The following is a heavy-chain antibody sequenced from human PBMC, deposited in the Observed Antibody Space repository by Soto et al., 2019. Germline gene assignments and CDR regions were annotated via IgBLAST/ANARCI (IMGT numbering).Heavy chain of an antibody. Sequence: QLQLQESGPGLVKPSETLSLTCTVSGGSISSSSYYWGWIRQPPGKGLEWIGSIYYSGSTYYNPSLKSRVTISVDTSKNQFSLKLSSVTAADTAVYYCARRRNTVDAFDIWGQGTMVTVSS. D-gene: IGHD4-4*01. V-gene: IGHV4-39*01. CDR2: IYYSGST. J-gene: IGHJ3*02. CDR1: GGSISSSSYY. CDR3: ARRRNTVDAFDI.